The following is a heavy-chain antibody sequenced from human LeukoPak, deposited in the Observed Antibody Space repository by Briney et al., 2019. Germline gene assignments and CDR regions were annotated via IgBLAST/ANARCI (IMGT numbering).Heavy chain of an antibody. Sequence: ASVKVSCKASGYTFTSYDINCVRQTTGQGLEWVGWMNPNSGNTGYAQKFQGRVTMTRTTSMSTAYMELNSLRSEDTAVYYCARGHWSGYSYNWFDPWGQGTLVTVSS. J-gene: IGHJ5*02. V-gene: IGHV1-8*01. D-gene: IGHD3-3*01. CDR2: MNPNSGNT. CDR3: ARGHWSGYSYNWFDP. CDR1: GYTFTSYD.